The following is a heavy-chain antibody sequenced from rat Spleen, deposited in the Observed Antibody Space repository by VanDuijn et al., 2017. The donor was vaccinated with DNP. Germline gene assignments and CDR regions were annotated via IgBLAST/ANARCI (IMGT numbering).Heavy chain of an antibody. J-gene: IGHJ4*01. CDR2: ISPSGGDT. Sequence: EVQLVESGGGLVQPGRSLKLSCAVSGFIFSNYGMHWIRQVPTQGLEWVGSISPSGGDTYYRDSVKGLFTISRDNAESTLYLQMDSLRSEDTATYYCVTHAGLPGYILAMDAWGQGTSVTVSS. CDR1: GFIFSNYG. CDR3: VTHAGLPGYILAMDA. D-gene: IGHD1-4*01. V-gene: IGHV5-19*01.